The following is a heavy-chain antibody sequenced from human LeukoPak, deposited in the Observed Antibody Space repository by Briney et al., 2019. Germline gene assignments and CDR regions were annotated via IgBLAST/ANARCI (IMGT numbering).Heavy chain of an antibody. CDR3: ARSYSGYDSFDY. J-gene: IGHJ4*02. V-gene: IGHV4-59*01. D-gene: IGHD5-12*01. CDR2: IYYSGST. CDR1: GASISNYY. Sequence: SETLSLTCTVSGASISNYYWSWFRQPPGKGLEWIGYIYYSGSTNYNPSLKSRVTISVDTSKNQFSLKLSSVTAADTAVYYCARSYSGYDSFDYWGQGTLVTVSS.